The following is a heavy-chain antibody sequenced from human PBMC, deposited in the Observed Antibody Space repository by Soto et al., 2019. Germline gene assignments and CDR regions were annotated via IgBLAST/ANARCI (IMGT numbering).Heavy chain of an antibody. CDR3: ATENRRGYCSGSIGHGYFDY. J-gene: IGHJ4*02. D-gene: IGHD2-15*01. Sequence: EVQLLESGGGLVQPGGSLRLSCTASGFTFSNYAMSWVRQAPGKGLEWVSTISGSGDSTNYADSVKGRFAISRDNSNNMQYAKMDSLRVEDTAGYYGATENRRGYCSGSIGHGYFDYWGQGTLVTVSS. V-gene: IGHV3-23*01. CDR1: GFTFSNYA. CDR2: ISGSGDST.